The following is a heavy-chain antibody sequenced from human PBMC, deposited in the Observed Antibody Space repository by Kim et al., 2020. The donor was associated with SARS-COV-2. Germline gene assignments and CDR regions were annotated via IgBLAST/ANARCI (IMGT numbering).Heavy chain of an antibody. V-gene: IGHV3-15*01. J-gene: IGHJ4*02. CDR3: TTDRSVTGTAFDH. D-gene: IGHD6-19*01. Sequence: YPAPVKGRFTISRADSENTLYLQMNTLETEDTAVYYCTTDRSVTGTAFDHWGQGTLVTVSS.